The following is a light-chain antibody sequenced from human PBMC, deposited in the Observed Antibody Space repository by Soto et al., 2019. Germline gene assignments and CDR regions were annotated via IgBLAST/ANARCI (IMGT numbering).Light chain of an antibody. J-gene: IGKJ1*01. CDR2: SAS. CDR1: QSISDT. Sequence: EILMTQSPATLSVSPGGRATLSCRASQSISDTLAWYQQKPGQAPRLLIYSASRRATGFPGSFSGSGSGTDFTLTISSLPSEDPAVYYCQQYGTSWTFGHGTKVDIK. CDR3: QQYGTSWT. V-gene: IGKV3-15*01.